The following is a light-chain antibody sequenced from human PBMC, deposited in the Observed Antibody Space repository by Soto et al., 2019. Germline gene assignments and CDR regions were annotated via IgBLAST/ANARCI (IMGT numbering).Light chain of an antibody. V-gene: IGKV3-20*01. CDR2: GAS. CDR3: QQYDRSPKT. CDR1: QSVNSN. Sequence: IVMTKYTSTLSVSPVEGAPLSCRASQSVNSNLAWYQQKPGQAPRLLIYGASSRATGIPDRFSGTGSGTDFTLTISRLEPEDFAVYYCQQYDRSPKTFGQGTKVDIK. J-gene: IGKJ1*01.